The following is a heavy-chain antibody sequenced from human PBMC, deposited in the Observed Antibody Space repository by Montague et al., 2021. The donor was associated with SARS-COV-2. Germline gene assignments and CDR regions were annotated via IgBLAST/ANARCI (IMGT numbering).Heavy chain of an antibody. D-gene: IGHD3-16*01. V-gene: IGHV4-59*08. CDR2: IYYSGST. J-gene: IGHJ5*02. CDR1: GGSISSYY. CDR3: PRQIMFWFDP. Sequence: ETLSLTCTVSGGSISSYYWSWIRQPPGKGLEWIGYIYYSGSTNXNPSLKSRVTISVDTSKNQFSLKLSSVTAADTAIYYCPRQIMFWFDPWGQGTLVTVSS.